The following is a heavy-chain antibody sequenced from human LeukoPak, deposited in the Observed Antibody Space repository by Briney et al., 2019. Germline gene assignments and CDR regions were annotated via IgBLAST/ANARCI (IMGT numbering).Heavy chain of an antibody. Sequence: GASVKVSCKASGYTFTSYDINWVRQATGQGLEWMGWMNPNSGNTGYAQKFQGRVTMTRNTSISTACMELSSLRSEDTAVYYCARRPSKYYDILTGYYRSEFDYWGQGTLVTVSS. CDR3: ARRPSKYYDILTGYYRSEFDY. J-gene: IGHJ4*02. D-gene: IGHD3-9*01. CDR2: MNPNSGNT. CDR1: GYTFTSYD. V-gene: IGHV1-8*01.